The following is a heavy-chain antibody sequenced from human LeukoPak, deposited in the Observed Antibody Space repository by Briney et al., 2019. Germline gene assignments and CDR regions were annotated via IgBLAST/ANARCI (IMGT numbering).Heavy chain of an antibody. V-gene: IGHV1-46*01. CDR3: ARMVGRDILTGYRGAFDI. J-gene: IGHJ3*02. CDR1: GYTFTSYY. D-gene: IGHD3-9*01. CDR2: INPSGGST. Sequence: GASVKVSCKASGYTFTSYYMHWVRQAPGQGLEWMGIINPSGGSTSYAQKFQGRVTMTRDTSTSTVYMELSSLRSEDTAVYYCARMVGRDILTGYRGAFDIWGQGTMVTVSS.